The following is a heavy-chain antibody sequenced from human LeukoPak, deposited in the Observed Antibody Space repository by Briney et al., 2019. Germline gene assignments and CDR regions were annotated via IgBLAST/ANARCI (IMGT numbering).Heavy chain of an antibody. CDR2: IIPIFGTA. CDR3: ARTASLVPAAIPRVYYYYMDV. Sequence: GASVKVSCKASGGPFSSYAISWVRQAPGQGLEWMGGIIPIFGTANYAQKFQGRVTITADESTSTAYMELSSLRSEDTAVYYCARTASLVPAAIPRVYYYYMDVWGKGTTVTVSS. V-gene: IGHV1-69*13. CDR1: GGPFSSYA. J-gene: IGHJ6*03. D-gene: IGHD2-2*01.